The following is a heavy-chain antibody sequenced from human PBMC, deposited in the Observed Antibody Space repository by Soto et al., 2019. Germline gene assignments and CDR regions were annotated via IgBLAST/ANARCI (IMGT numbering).Heavy chain of an antibody. Sequence: ASVKVSCKASGYTFTSYGISWVRQAPGQGLEWMGWISAYNGNTNYAQKLQGRVTMTTDTSTSTAYMELRSLGSDDTAVYYCARDPRKLAYCGGDCAFDIWGQGTMVTVSS. D-gene: IGHD2-21*01. V-gene: IGHV1-18*01. J-gene: IGHJ3*02. CDR1: GYTFTSYG. CDR3: ARDPRKLAYCGGDCAFDI. CDR2: ISAYNGNT.